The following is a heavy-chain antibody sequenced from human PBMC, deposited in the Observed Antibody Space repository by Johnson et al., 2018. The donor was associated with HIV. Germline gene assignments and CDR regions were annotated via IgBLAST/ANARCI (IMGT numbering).Heavy chain of an antibody. D-gene: IGHD3-22*01. V-gene: IGHV3-11*04. CDR3: ARDRGYWDAFDI. CDR1: RFTFSDYY. CDR2: ISSSGGTI. Sequence: QVQLVESGGGVVQPGRSLRLSCGASRFTFSDYYMSWIRQTPWKGLEWVSYISSSGGTIYYADSVKGRFSISRDNAKNSLYLQMNSLRAEDTAVYYCARDRGYWDAFDIWGQGTMVTVSS. J-gene: IGHJ3*02.